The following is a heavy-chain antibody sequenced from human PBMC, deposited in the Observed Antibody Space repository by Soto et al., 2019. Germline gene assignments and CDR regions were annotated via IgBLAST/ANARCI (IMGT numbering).Heavy chain of an antibody. CDR2: IIPIFGTA. V-gene: IGHV1-69*13. CDR1: GGTFSSYA. Sequence: ASVKVSCKASGGTFSSYAISWVRQAPGQGLEWMGGIIPIFGTANYAQKFQGRVTITADESTSTAYMELSSLRSEDTAVYYCAREDNFYDILTGYYHYWGQGTLFTVSS. J-gene: IGHJ4*02. D-gene: IGHD3-9*01. CDR3: AREDNFYDILTGYYHY.